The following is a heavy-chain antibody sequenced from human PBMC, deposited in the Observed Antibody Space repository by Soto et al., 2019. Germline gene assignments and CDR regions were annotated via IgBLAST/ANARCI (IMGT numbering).Heavy chain of an antibody. V-gene: IGHV3-23*01. CDR3: AADFIVVVVAAFDAFDI. CDR2: ISGSGGST. CDR1: GFTFSSYA. D-gene: IGHD2-15*01. Sequence: EVQLLESGGGLVQPGGSLRLSCAASGFTFSSYAMSWVRQAPGKGLEWVSAISGSGGSTYYADSVKGRFTISRANSKNTLYLQMNSLRAEDTAVYYCAADFIVVVVAAFDAFDIWGQGTMVTVSS. J-gene: IGHJ3*02.